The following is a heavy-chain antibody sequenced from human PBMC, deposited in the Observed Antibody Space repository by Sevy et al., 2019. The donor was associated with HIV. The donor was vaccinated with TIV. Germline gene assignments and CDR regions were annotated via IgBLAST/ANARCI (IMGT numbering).Heavy chain of an antibody. V-gene: IGHV3-11*06. J-gene: IGHJ3*01. CDR3: SRVIRDKVARRGAFDL. D-gene: IGHD6-6*01. CDR1: GFTFSDDY. Sequence: GGSLRLSCTGSGFTFSDDYMSWIRQAPGKGLEWVAYIISSGSYANYDDSVKGRFSISRDNAKDSVFLQMNSLRAEDKAISYCSRVIRDKVARRGAFDLWGQGTMVTVSS. CDR2: IISSGSYA.